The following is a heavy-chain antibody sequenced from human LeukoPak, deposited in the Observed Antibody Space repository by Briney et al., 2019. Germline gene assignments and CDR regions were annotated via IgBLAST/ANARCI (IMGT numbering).Heavy chain of an antibody. D-gene: IGHD3-3*01. V-gene: IGHV4-34*01. CDR3: AQTRDFWSGYYYYYYMDV. CDR2: IYHSGST. CDR1: GGSFSGYY. Sequence: SETLSLTCAVYGGSFSGYYWSWVRQPPGKGLEWIGEIYHSGSTNYNPSPKSRVTISVDKSKNQFSLKLSSVTAADTAVYYCAQTRDFWSGYYYYYYMDVWGKGTTVTVSS. J-gene: IGHJ6*03.